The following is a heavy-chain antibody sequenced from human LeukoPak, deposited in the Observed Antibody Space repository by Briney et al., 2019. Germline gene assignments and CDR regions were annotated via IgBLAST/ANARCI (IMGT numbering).Heavy chain of an antibody. V-gene: IGHV3-21*01. J-gene: IGHJ4*02. CDR1: GFTFSSYS. D-gene: IGHD3-3*01. CDR3: ARGGITIFGVVID. Sequence: PGGSLRLSCAASGFTFSSYSMNWVRQAPGKGLEWVSSISSSSSYIYYADSVKGRFTISRDNAENSLYLQMNSLRAEDTAVYYCARGGITIFGVVIDWGQGTLVTVSS. CDR2: ISSSSSYI.